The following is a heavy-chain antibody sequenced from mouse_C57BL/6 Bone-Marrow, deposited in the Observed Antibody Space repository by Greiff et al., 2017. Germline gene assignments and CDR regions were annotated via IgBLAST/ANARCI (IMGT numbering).Heavy chain of an antibody. CDR1: GSNINNTY. D-gene: IGHD2-3*01. CDR2: IAPANGNT. V-gene: IGHV14-3*01. J-gene: IGHJ1*03. Sequence: VQLQQSVAELVRPGASVKLSCTASGSNINNTYMHWVKQRPEQGLEWIGRIAPANGNTKYAPKFQGKDTITADPSSTTAYPQLSGLTSEDTAIYDCAGDGYYFYWYFDVWGKGTTVTVSS. CDR3: AGDGYYFYWYFDV.